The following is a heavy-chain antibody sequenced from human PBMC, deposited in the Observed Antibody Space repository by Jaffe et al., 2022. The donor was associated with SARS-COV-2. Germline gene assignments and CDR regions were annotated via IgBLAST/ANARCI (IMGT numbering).Heavy chain of an antibody. CDR3: AKAHSSGWLDNDY. CDR1: GFTFDDYA. Sequence: EVQLVESGGGLVQPGRSLRLSCAASGFTFDDYAMHWVRQAPGKGLEWVSGISWNSGSIGYADSVKGRFTISRDNAKNSLYLQMNSLRAEDTALYYCAKAHSSGWLDNDYWGQGTLVTVSS. J-gene: IGHJ4*02. D-gene: IGHD6-19*01. CDR2: ISWNSGSI. V-gene: IGHV3-9*01.